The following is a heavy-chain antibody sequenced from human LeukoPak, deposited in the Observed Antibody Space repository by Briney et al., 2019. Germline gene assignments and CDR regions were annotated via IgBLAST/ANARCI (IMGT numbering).Heavy chain of an antibody. Sequence: GASVKVSCKASGYTFTGYYMHWVRQAPGQGLEXXXXXXXXSGGTNYAQKFQGRVTMTRDTSISTAYMELSRLRSDDTAVYYCARDKQLAVLLHVKRNWFDPWGQGTLVTVSS. CDR2: XXXXSGGT. J-gene: IGHJ5*02. CDR3: ARDKQLAVLLHVKRNWFDP. V-gene: IGHV1-2*02. D-gene: IGHD6-19*01. CDR1: GYTFTGYY.